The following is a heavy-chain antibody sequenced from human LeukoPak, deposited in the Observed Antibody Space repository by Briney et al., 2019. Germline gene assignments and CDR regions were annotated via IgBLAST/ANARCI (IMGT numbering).Heavy chain of an antibody. J-gene: IGHJ2*01. CDR3: ARTKSTVGYWYFDL. Sequence: SQTLSLTCAVSGGSISSGGYSWSWIRQPPGKDLEWIGYIYHSGSTHYSPSLKSRVTISVDRSKNQFSLNLSSVTAADTAVYYCARTKSTVGYWYFDLWGRGTLVTVSS. D-gene: IGHD4-23*01. V-gene: IGHV4-30-2*01. CDR2: IYHSGST. CDR1: GGSISSGGYS.